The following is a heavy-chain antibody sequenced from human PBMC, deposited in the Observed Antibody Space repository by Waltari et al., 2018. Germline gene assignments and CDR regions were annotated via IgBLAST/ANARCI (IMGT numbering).Heavy chain of an antibody. V-gene: IGHV4-38-2*01. CDR1: GYSISSGYY. D-gene: IGHD6-19*01. CDR2: IYHSGST. J-gene: IGHJ4*02. Sequence: QVQLQESGPGLVKHSETLSLTCAVSGYSISSGYYWGWIRQPPGKGCEWIGSIYHSGSTSYNPSLKGRVTISVDTSKNQFSLKLSSVTAADTAVYYCATLSGWPDSYYFDYWGQGTLVTVSS. CDR3: ATLSGWPDSYYFDY.